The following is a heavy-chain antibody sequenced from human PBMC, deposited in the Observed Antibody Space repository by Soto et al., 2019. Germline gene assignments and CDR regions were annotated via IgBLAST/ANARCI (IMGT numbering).Heavy chain of an antibody. Sequence: QVQLQESGPGLVKPSQTLSLTCTVSGGSISSGGYYWSWIRQHPGKGLEWIGYIYYSGSTYYNPSLVSRVTISVDTSKNQFSLKLSSVTAADTAVYYCARDLGVVVPAAMDYYYYGMDVWGQGTTVTVSS. J-gene: IGHJ6*02. CDR3: ARDLGVVVPAAMDYYYYGMDV. CDR2: IYYSGST. D-gene: IGHD2-2*01. CDR1: GGSISSGGYY. V-gene: IGHV4-31*03.